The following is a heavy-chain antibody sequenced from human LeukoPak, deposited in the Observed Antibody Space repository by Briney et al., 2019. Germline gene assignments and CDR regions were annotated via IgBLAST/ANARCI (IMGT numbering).Heavy chain of an antibody. D-gene: IGHD6-13*01. J-gene: IGHJ4*02. CDR1: GFTFSSYS. V-gene: IGHV3-21*01. CDR2: ISSSSSYI. CDR3: ARDGAAADFDY. Sequence: GGSLRLSCAASGFTFSSYSMNWVRQAPGKGLEWVSSISSSSSYIYYADSVKGRFTISRDNAKNSLCLQMNSLRAEDTAVYYCARDGAAADFDYWGQGTLVTVSS.